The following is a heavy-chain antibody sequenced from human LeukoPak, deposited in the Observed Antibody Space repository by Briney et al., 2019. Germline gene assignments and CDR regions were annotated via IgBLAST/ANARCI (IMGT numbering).Heavy chain of an antibody. CDR1: GFTFSSYA. V-gene: IGHV3-23*01. J-gene: IGHJ2*01. Sequence: GASLRLSCAASGFTFSSYAVSWVRQAPGQGLEWVSGISSTGGTTYYADSVKGRFTISRDNSKNTLYLQMNSLRAEDTAVYYCAKRSGSSYLYWYFDLWGRGTLVTVSS. CDR3: AKRSGSSYLYWYFDL. D-gene: IGHD3-10*01. CDR2: ISSTGGTT.